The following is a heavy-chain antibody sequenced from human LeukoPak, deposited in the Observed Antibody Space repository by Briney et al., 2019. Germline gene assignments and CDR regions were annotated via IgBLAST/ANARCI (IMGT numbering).Heavy chain of an antibody. CDR1: GFIFGDFG. D-gene: IGHD1-1*01. J-gene: IGHJ4*02. CDR2: INWNGDIT. Sequence: GGSLRLSCAASGFIFGDFGMTWVRQAPGKGLEWVSSINWNGDITPYADSVKGRFTISRDNAKNALYLQMNSLRPEDTALYFCTRNDTGIDYWGQGTLVTVSS. CDR3: TRNDTGIDY. V-gene: IGHV3-20*04.